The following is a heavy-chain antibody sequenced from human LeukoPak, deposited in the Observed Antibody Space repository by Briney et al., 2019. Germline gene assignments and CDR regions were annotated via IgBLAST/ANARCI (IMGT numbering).Heavy chain of an antibody. D-gene: IGHD3/OR15-3a*01. Sequence: GGSLRLSCAASGFSFKTYGMHWVRQASGKGLEWVAIIWYDGSNRFYADSVKGRFTISRDNSKSTLYLLMNSLRAEDTAVYFCVSGLVGGSFDYWGQGTLVTVFS. CDR2: IWYDGSNR. CDR3: VSGLVGGSFDY. J-gene: IGHJ4*02. V-gene: IGHV3-33*03. CDR1: GFSFKTYG.